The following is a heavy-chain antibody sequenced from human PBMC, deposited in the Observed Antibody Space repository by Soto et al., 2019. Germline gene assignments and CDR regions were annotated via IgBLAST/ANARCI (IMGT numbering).Heavy chain of an antibody. V-gene: IGHV1-3*01. CDR3: ARLNMVRGVIITGPLNDAFDI. D-gene: IGHD3-10*01. CDR1: GYTFTSYA. J-gene: IGHJ3*02. CDR2: INAGNGNT. Sequence: QVQLVQSGAEVKKPGASVKVSCKASGYTFTSYAMHWVRQAPGQRLEWMGWINAGNGNTKYSQKFQGRVTITRDTSASTAYMELSSLRSEDTAVYYCARLNMVRGVIITGPLNDAFDIWGQGTMVTVSS.